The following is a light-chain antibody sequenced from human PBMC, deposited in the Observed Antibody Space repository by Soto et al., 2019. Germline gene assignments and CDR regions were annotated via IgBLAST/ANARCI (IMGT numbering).Light chain of an antibody. J-gene: IGKJ1*01. Sequence: DIQMTQSPSSLSASVGDRVTITCRTSQSISNYLNWYQQKPGKAPKVLIYGASSLQSGVPSRFSGSGSGTDFTLTISSLQPEDFATYYCQQSYSTPRTFGQGTIVEIE. V-gene: IGKV1-39*01. CDR1: QSISNY. CDR3: QQSYSTPRT. CDR2: GAS.